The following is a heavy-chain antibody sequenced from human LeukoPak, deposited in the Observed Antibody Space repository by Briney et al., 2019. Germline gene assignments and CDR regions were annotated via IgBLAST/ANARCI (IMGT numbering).Heavy chain of an antibody. D-gene: IGHD4-17*01. CDR1: GFTFSSYS. CDR3: ARGVTVTTGWFDP. Sequence: GGSLRLSCAASGFTFSSYSMNWVRQAPGKGLEWVAVISYDGSNKYYADSVKGRFTISRDNSKNTLYLQMNSLRAEDTAVYYCARGVTVTTGWFDPWGQGTLVTVSS. V-gene: IGHV3-30*03. J-gene: IGHJ5*02. CDR2: ISYDGSNK.